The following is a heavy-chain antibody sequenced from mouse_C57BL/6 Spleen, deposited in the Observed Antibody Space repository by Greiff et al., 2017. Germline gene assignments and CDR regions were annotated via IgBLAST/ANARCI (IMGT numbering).Heavy chain of an antibody. V-gene: IGHV1-82*01. CDR2: IYPGDGDT. CDR3: ARHGDGYSNWYFDV. Sequence: VQLQQSGPELVKPGASVKISCKASGYAFSSSWMNWVKQRPGKGLEWIGRIYPGDGDTNYNGKFKGKATLTADKSSSTAYMQLSSLTSEDSAVYFCARHGDGYSNWYFDVWGTGTTVTVSS. D-gene: IGHD2-3*01. CDR1: GYAFSSSW. J-gene: IGHJ1*03.